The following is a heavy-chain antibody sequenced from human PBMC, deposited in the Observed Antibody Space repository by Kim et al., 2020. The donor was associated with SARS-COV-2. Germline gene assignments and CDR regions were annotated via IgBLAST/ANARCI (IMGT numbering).Heavy chain of an antibody. J-gene: IGHJ4*02. CDR3: ARRVFSSWYEYYFDY. CDR2: IYPGDSDT. D-gene: IGHD6-13*01. V-gene: IGHV5-51*01. CDR1: GYSFTSYW. Sequence: GESLKISCKGSGYSFTSYWIGWVRQMPGKGLEWMGIIYPGDSDTRYSPSFQGQVTISADKSISTAYLQWSSLKASDTAMYYCARRVFSSWYEYYFDYWGQGTLVTVSS.